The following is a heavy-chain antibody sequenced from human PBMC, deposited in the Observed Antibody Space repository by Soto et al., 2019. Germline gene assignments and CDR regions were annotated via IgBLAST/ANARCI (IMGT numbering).Heavy chain of an antibody. V-gene: IGHV4-59*01. CDR2: IYYSGGT. J-gene: IGHJ5*02. D-gene: IGHD6-13*01. CDR3: ARDGGGPIAAAGTGLDP. CDR1: GGSISSYY. Sequence: SETLSLTCTVSGGSISSYYWSWIRQPPGKGLEWIGYIYYSGGTNYNPSLKSRVTISVDTSKNQFSLKLSSVTAADTAVYYCARDGGGPIAAAGTGLDPWGQGTLVTVSS.